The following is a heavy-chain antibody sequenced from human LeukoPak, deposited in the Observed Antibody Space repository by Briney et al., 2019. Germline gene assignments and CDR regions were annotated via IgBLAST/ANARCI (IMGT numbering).Heavy chain of an antibody. CDR2: ISSSSSYI. Sequence: GGSLRPSCAASGFTFSSYCMNWVSQAPGKGLEWVLSISSSSSYIYYADSVKGRFTISRDNAKNSLYLQMNTLRVEDTAVYYCARGYRIVDLFCALLWGQGTMVIVSS. D-gene: IGHD1-26*01. J-gene: IGHJ3*01. V-gene: IGHV3-21*01. CDR1: GFTFSSYC. CDR3: ARGYRIVDLFCALL.